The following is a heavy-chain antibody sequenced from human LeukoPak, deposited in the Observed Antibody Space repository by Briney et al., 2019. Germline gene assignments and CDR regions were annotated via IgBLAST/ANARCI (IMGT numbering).Heavy chain of an antibody. CDR1: GFTFSSYE. CDR2: ISGSSDSI. V-gene: IGHV3-23*01. CDR3: AKGLVTGSLDY. Sequence: GGSLRLSCAASGFTFSSYEMNWVRQAPGKGLEWVSSISGSSDSIYYADTVKGRFTVSRANSENTLYLQMNSLRAEDTAVYYCAKGLVTGSLDYWGQGALVTVSS. J-gene: IGHJ4*02. D-gene: IGHD3-10*01.